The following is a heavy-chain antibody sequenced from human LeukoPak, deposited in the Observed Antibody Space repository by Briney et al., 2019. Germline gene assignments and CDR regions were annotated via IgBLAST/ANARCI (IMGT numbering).Heavy chain of an antibody. CDR3: ARDAPSLYYDSSGYSPDY. CDR1: GYTFTSYG. J-gene: IGHJ4*02. D-gene: IGHD3-22*01. Sequence: ASVTVSCKASGYTFTSYGISWVRHAPGQGLEWMGWLSAYNGNTNYAQTLQGRVTMTTDTSTSTHYMELRSMRSDDTAVYYCARDAPSLYYDSSGYSPDYWGQGTLVTVSS. V-gene: IGHV1-18*01. CDR2: LSAYNGNT.